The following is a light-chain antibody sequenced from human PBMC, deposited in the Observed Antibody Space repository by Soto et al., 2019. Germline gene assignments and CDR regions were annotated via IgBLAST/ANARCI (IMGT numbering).Light chain of an antibody. CDR1: SGTIVSNY. CDR3: QSYDSSVV. Sequence: LTQPHSVSESSGKTVTISCTRSSGTIVSNYVQWYQQRPGSAPTTVIYEDDQRPSGVPDRFSGSIDSSSNSASLTISGLKTEDEAVYYCQSYDSSVVFGGGTKLTVL. J-gene: IGLJ2*01. V-gene: IGLV6-57*04. CDR2: EDD.